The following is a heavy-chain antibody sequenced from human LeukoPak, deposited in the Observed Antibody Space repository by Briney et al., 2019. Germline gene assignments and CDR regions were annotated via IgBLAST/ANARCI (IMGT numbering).Heavy chain of an antibody. D-gene: IGHD3-9*01. J-gene: IGHJ4*02. CDR3: ARDLDWGRLDY. CDR1: GFTFSNYW. V-gene: IGHV3-7*01. Sequence: GGSLRLSCVASGFTFSNYWMSWVRQAPGKGLEWVANIKGDGSDKEYVDSVKGRFTISRDNAKNSVYLQMNSLRAEDTAVYYCARDLDWGRLDYWGQGILVTVSS. CDR2: IKGDGSDK.